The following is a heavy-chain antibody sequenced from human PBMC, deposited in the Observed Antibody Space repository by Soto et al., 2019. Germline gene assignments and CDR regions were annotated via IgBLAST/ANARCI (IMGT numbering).Heavy chain of an antibody. CDR2: INAGNGNT. J-gene: IGHJ4*02. CDR1: GYTFTSYT. V-gene: IGHV1-3*01. Sequence: QVQLVQSGAEVKTPGASVKVSCKASGYTFTSYTMHWVRQAPEQRLEWMGWINAGNGNTKYSQKFQGRVTITRDTSASTAYMELSSLRSEDTAVYYCARDPSGSYSRLDYWGQGTLVTVSS. D-gene: IGHD1-26*01. CDR3: ARDPSGSYSRLDY.